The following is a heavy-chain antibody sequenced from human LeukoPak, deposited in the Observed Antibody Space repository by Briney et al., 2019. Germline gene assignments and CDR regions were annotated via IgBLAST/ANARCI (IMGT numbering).Heavy chain of an antibody. CDR3: ARRHPIAAAGGPPFFDY. J-gene: IGHJ4*02. V-gene: IGHV5-51*01. D-gene: IGHD6-13*01. CDR2: IYPGASDT. Sequence: GEVLKISCKGSGYSFTSYWISWVRQMPGKGLEWMGIIYPGASDTRYSPSFQGQVTISADKSISTAYLQWSSLKASDTAMYYCARRHPIAAAGGPPFFDYWGQGALVTVSS. CDR1: GYSFTSYW.